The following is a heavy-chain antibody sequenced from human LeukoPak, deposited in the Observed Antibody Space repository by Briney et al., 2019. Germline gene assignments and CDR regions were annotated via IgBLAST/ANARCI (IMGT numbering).Heavy chain of an antibody. V-gene: IGHV3-30-3*01. Sequence: GRSLXLSCAASGFTFSSYAMHWVRQAPGKGLEWVAVISYDGSNKYYADSVKGRFTISRDNSKNTLYLQMNSLRAEDTAVYYCAKDWAGITYYYGSGGPYWGQGTLVTVSS. CDR3: AKDWAGITYYYGSGGPY. CDR1: GFTFSSYA. CDR2: ISYDGSNK. D-gene: IGHD3-10*01. J-gene: IGHJ4*02.